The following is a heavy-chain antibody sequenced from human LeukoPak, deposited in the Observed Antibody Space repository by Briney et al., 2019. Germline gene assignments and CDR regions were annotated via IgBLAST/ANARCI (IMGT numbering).Heavy chain of an antibody. J-gene: IGHJ4*02. D-gene: IGHD2-2*01. CDR2: IGGSGGST. Sequence: PGGSLRLSCAASGFTFSNFAMSWVRQAPGKGLDWVSVIGGSGGSTYYADSVKGRFTISRDNSKSTLYLQMNSLRAEDTAAYYCAKASCSSASCYRFVSWGQGTLVTVSS. CDR1: GFTFSNFA. CDR3: AKASCSSASCYRFVS. V-gene: IGHV3-23*01.